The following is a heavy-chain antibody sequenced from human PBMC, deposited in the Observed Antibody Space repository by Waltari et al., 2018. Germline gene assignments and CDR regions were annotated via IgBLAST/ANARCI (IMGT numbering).Heavy chain of an antibody. V-gene: IGHV1-8*03. CDR2: MNPNSGNT. D-gene: IGHD2-15*01. Sequence: QVQLVQSGAEVKKPGASVKVSCKASGYTFTSYDINWVRQAHGQGLEWMGWMNPNSGNTGYAQKFQGRVTITRNTSISTAYMELSSLRSEDTAVYYCARGFGSAIPSYWYFDLWGRGTLVTVSS. CDR1: GYTFTSYD. J-gene: IGHJ2*01. CDR3: ARGFGSAIPSYWYFDL.